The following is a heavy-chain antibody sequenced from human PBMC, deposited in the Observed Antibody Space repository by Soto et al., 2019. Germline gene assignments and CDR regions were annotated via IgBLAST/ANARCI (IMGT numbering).Heavy chain of an antibody. CDR2: ISWNSGSI. CDR1: GFTFDDYA. J-gene: IGHJ4*02. V-gene: IGHV3-9*01. CDR3: AKEIGSGYAGVSYFDY. Sequence: EVQLVESGGGLVQPGRSLRLSCAASGFTFDDYAMHWVRQAPGKGLEWVSGISWNSGSIGYADSVKGRFTISRDNAKNSLYLQMNSLRAEDTALYYCAKEIGSGYAGVSYFDYWGQGTLVTVSS. D-gene: IGHD5-12*01.